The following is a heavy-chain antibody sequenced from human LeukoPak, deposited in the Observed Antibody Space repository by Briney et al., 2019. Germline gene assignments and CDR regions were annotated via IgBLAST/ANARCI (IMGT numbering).Heavy chain of an antibody. CDR2: INPSGGST. CDR3: ARDKGFGGNAALDI. D-gene: IGHD3-10*01. J-gene: IGHJ3*02. V-gene: IGHV1-46*01. Sequence: ASVKVSCKASGFTLTSYYMYWVRQAPGQGLEWMGKINPSGGSTTYAQKFQGRVTMTRDTSTSTLYMEMSSLRSDDTAVYYCARDKGFGGNAALDIWGQGTMVTVSS. CDR1: GFTLTSYY.